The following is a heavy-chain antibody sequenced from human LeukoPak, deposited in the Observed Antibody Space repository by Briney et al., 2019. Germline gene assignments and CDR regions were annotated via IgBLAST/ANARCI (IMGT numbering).Heavy chain of an antibody. CDR3: AKDRGDCGGDCYSD. J-gene: IGHJ4*02. V-gene: IGHV3-30*14. CDR2: ITNDGSNK. Sequence: GRSLRLSCAASGFTFSSYAMHWVRQAPGKGLEWVGAITNDGSNKFYADSVKGRFTISRDNSTNTLYLQMNGLRAEDTAMYYCAKDRGDCGGDCYSDWGQGTLVTVSS. D-gene: IGHD2-21*02. CDR1: GFTFSSYA.